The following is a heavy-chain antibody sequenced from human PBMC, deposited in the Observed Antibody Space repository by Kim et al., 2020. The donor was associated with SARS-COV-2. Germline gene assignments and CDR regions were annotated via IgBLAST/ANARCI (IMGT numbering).Heavy chain of an antibody. CDR3: ARDYYDSSGYYYGYYYYGMDV. D-gene: IGHD3-22*01. Sequence: SETLSLTCTVSGGSISSGGYYWSWIRQHPGKGLEWIGYIYYSGSTYYNPSLKSRVTISVDTSKNQFSLKLSSVTAADTAVYYCARDYYDSSGYYYGYYYYGMDVWGQGTTVTVSS. J-gene: IGHJ6*02. CDR2: IYYSGST. V-gene: IGHV4-31*03. CDR1: GGSISSGGYY.